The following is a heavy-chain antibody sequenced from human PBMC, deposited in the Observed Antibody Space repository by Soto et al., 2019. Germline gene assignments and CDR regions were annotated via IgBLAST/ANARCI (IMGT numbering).Heavy chain of an antibody. CDR2: INHSGST. CDR1: GGSFSGYY. V-gene: IGHV4-34*01. J-gene: IGHJ4*02. D-gene: IGHD3-3*01. CDR3: ARILSGFAGY. Sequence: SETLSLTCAVYGGSFSGYYWSWIRQPPGKGLEWIGEINHSGSTNYNPSLKSRVTISVDTSKNQFSLKLSSVTAADTAVYYCARILSGFAGYWGQGTLVTVSS.